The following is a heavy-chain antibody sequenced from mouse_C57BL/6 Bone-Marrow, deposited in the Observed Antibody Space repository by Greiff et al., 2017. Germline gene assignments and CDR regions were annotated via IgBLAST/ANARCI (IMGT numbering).Heavy chain of an antibody. CDR3: AREDYDSSQFAY. CDR2: ISDGGSYT. Sequence: EVKLEESGGGLVKPGGSLKLSCAASGFTFSSYAMSWVRQTPEKRLEWVATISDGGSYTYYPDNVKGRFTISRDNAKNNLYLQMSPLKSEDTAMYYCAREDYDSSQFAYWGQGPLVTVSA. J-gene: IGHJ3*01. V-gene: IGHV5-4*01. D-gene: IGHD1-1*01. CDR1: GFTFSSYA.